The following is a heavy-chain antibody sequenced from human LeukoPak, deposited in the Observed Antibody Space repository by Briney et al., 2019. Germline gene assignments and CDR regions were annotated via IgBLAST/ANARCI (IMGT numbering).Heavy chain of an antibody. V-gene: IGHV1-2*02. Sequence: GASVKVSCKASGYTFTGYYMHWVRQAPGQGLEWMGWINPNSGDTNYAQKFQGRVAMTRDPSISTAYMELRSLRSDDTAVYYCARYFGGGRATNGFDYWGQGTLVTVSS. CDR2: INPNSGDT. CDR3: ARYFGGGRATNGFDY. CDR1: GYTFTGYY. D-gene: IGHD2-8*01. J-gene: IGHJ4*02.